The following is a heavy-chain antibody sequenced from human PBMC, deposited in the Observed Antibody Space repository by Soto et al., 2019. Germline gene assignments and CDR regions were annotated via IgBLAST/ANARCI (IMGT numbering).Heavy chain of an antibody. Sequence: ASVKVSCKASGYTFTGYYMHWVRQAPGQGLEWMGWINPNSGGTNYAQKFQGRVTMTRDTSISTAYMELSRLRSDDTAVYYCARDKKRITIFGVVTHYGMDVWGQGT. J-gene: IGHJ6*02. V-gene: IGHV1-2*02. D-gene: IGHD3-3*01. CDR2: INPNSGGT. CDR1: GYTFTGYY. CDR3: ARDKKRITIFGVVTHYGMDV.